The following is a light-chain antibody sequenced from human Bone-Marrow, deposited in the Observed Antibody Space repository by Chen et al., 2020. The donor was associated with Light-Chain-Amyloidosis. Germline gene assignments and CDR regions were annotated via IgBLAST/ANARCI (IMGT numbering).Light chain of an antibody. CDR2: LSS. Sequence: DVVMTQSPLSLSVAPGDSASISCRSSQSLSNSFGSSSLDWCVQKPGQSPQLLIYLSSHRASGVPDRFRGSGSGTYFTLNITTVEAEDAGTYYCMQALHTPLIFGQGTRLEI. CDR1: QSLSNSFGSSS. CDR3: MQALHTPLI. V-gene: IGKV2-28*01. J-gene: IGKJ2*01.